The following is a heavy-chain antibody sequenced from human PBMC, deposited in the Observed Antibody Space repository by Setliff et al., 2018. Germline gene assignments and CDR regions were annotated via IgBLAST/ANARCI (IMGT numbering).Heavy chain of an antibody. CDR2: INQSGST. CDR1: GGSFHSYY. CDR3: ARGLSYYDSSGYLLAPYAFDI. Sequence: LSLTCAVYGGSFHSYYRSWIRQPPGKGLEWIGEINQSGSTNYNPSLKGRVTMSVDTSKNQFSLKLSSVTAADTAVYYCARGLSYYDSSGYLLAPYAFDIWGQGTMVTVSS. D-gene: IGHD3-22*01. V-gene: IGHV4-34*01. J-gene: IGHJ3*02.